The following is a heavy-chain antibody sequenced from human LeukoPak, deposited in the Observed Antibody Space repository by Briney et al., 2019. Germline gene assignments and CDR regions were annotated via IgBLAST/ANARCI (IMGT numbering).Heavy chain of an antibody. D-gene: IGHD3-16*01. CDR3: VRVPRELGAY. J-gene: IGHJ4*02. Sequence: ASVKVSCKASGYTFTSYDINWVRQATGQGLEWMGFMIPNSGNTGYAQKFQGRVTMTRDTSISTAYMELSSLRSENTALYYCVRVPRELGAYWGQGTLVTVSS. CDR2: MIPNSGNT. CDR1: GYTFTSYD. V-gene: IGHV1-8*01.